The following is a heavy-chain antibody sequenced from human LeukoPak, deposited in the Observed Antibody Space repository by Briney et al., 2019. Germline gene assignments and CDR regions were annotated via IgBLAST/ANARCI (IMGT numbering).Heavy chain of an antibody. D-gene: IGHD4-11*01. CDR1: GGSISSSGYY. CDR2: IYYSGST. Sequence: SEALSLTCTVSGGSISSSGYYWGWIRQPPGKGLEWIGTIYYSGSTYYNPSLKSRVTISVDTSKNQFSLKLSSVTAADTAVYYCARFRTLTTHFDYWGQGTLVTVSS. CDR3: ARFRTLTTHFDY. V-gene: IGHV4-39*01. J-gene: IGHJ4*02.